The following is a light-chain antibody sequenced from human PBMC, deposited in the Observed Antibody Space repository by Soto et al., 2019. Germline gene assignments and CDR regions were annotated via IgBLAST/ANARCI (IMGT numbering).Light chain of an antibody. J-gene: IGKJ1*01. CDR1: QGISSC. V-gene: IGKV1-12*01. CDR3: QHYNSYPEA. CDR2: GAS. Sequence: IQMTHSPSPVFASVGDRVTSACRASQGISSCLAWYQQKPGQAPKLLIYGASSWQSGVPYRFSGSGSGTDFTLTISSLQADDFAVYYCQHYNSYPEAFGQGTKVDI.